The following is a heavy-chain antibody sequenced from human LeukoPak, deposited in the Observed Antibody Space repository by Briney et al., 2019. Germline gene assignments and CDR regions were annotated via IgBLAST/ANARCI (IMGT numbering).Heavy chain of an antibody. J-gene: IGHJ4*02. Sequence: GGSLRLSCAASGFTFSSYGMHWVRQAPGKGLEWVAVIWYDGSNKYYADSVNGRFTISRDNSKNTLYLQMNSLRAEDTAVYYCARAHHSSGYSFDYWGQGTLVTVSS. CDR2: IWYDGSNK. CDR1: GFTFSSYG. V-gene: IGHV3-33*01. D-gene: IGHD3-22*01. CDR3: ARAHHSSGYSFDY.